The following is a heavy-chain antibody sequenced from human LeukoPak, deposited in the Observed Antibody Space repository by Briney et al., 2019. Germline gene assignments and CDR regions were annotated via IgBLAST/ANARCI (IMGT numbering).Heavy chain of an antibody. D-gene: IGHD6-19*01. Sequence: RPGGSLRPSCAASGFTFSSYSMNWVRQAPGKGLEWVSSISSSSSYIYYADSVKGRFTISRDNAKNSLYLQMDSLRAEDTAVYYCARDYSGGWYYFDYWGQGTLVTVSS. CDR1: GFTFSSYS. V-gene: IGHV3-21*01. CDR3: ARDYSGGWYYFDY. J-gene: IGHJ4*02. CDR2: ISSSSSYI.